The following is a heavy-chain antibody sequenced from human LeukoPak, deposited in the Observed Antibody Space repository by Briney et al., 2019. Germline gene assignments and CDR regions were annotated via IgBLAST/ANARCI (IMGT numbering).Heavy chain of an antibody. V-gene: IGHV3-66*01. D-gene: IGHD2-2*01. Sequence: GGSLRLSCAASGFTFSSYSMNWVRQAPGKGLEWVSLIYSSGLTYYADSVKGRFIISRDNSKNILYLQMNSLRVEDTAVYYCARVLGFCSRTNCYLGHIDYWGQGTLVTVSS. J-gene: IGHJ4*02. CDR2: IYSSGLT. CDR3: ARVLGFCSRTNCYLGHIDY. CDR1: GFTFSSYS.